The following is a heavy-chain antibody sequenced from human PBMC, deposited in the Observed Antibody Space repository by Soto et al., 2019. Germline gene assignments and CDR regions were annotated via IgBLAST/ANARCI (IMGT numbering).Heavy chain of an antibody. CDR2: IYWDDDK. CDR1: GFSLSTGGVG. J-gene: IGHJ6*02. D-gene: IGHD2-21*02. CDR3: AHSRCGGDCLRSYSSHYYYGMDV. V-gene: IGHV2-5*02. Sequence: QITLKESGPTLVKPTQTLTLTCTFSGFSLSTGGVGVGWIRQPPGKALEWLALIYWDDDKRYSPSLKSRLTVHKDTSKTQVVLTMTNMDPVDTATYYCAHSRCGGDCLRSYSSHYYYGMDVWGQGTTVTVSS.